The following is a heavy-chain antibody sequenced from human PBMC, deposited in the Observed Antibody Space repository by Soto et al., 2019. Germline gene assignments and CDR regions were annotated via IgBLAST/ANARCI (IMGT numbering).Heavy chain of an antibody. CDR2: ISFDGKNR. V-gene: IGHV3-30*18. D-gene: IGHD2-15*01. Sequence: QVQLVESGGGVVQPGKSLRLSCAASGFIFSNYGMHWVRQAPGKGLEWVALISFDGKNRNYADSVKGRFTIYRDNPKNTLYLEMNSLRPEDTGLYYCAKRGGVVGGSEHPFFEYWGQGTLVTVSS. CDR1: GFIFSNYG. J-gene: IGHJ4*02. CDR3: AKRGGVVGGSEHPFFEY.